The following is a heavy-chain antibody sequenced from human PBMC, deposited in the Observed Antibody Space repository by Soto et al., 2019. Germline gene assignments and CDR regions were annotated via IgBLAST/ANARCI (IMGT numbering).Heavy chain of an antibody. CDR2: ISSSSSTI. Sequence: EVQLVESGGGLVQPGGSLRLSCAASGFTFSSYSMNWVRQAPGKGLEWVSYISSSSSTIYYADSVKGRFTISRDNAKNSLYLQMNSLRDEDTAVYYCARVGDPYDYDSSGYGYWGQGTLVTVSS. J-gene: IGHJ4*02. D-gene: IGHD3-22*01. V-gene: IGHV3-48*02. CDR3: ARVGDPYDYDSSGYGY. CDR1: GFTFSSYS.